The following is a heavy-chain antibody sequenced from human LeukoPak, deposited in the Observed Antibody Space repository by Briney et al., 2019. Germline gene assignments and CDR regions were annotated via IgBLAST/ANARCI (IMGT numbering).Heavy chain of an antibody. J-gene: IGHJ4*02. D-gene: IGHD6-19*01. CDR2: IYYSGST. CDR3: ARGAGYSSGWYQFDY. Sequence: SETLSLTCTVSGGSIGSYYWSWIRQPPGKGLEWIGYIYYSGSTNYNPSLKSRVTISVDTSKNQFSLKLSSVTAADTAVYYCARGAGYSSGWYQFDYWGQGTLVTVSS. V-gene: IGHV4-59*01. CDR1: GGSIGSYY.